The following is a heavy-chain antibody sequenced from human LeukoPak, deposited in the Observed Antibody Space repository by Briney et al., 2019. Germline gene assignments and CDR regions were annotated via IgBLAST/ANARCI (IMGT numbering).Heavy chain of an antibody. CDR1: GFSFSSSG. V-gene: IGHV3-21*01. J-gene: IGHJ4*02. D-gene: IGHD1-14*01. CDR2: IGSTGTDR. CDR3: ATETIGRHYDY. Sequence: RGSLRLSCAASGFSFSSSGINWVRQAPGKGLEWVSSIGSTGTDRYYADSVKGRFTISRDNAKNSLYLQMNSLRAEDTAVYYCATETIGRHYDYWGQGTLLTVSS.